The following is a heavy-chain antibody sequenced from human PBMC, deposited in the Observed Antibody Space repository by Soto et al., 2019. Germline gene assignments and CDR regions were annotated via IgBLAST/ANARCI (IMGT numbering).Heavy chain of an antibody. D-gene: IGHD3-10*01. CDR1: GGSISSGGYY. CDR3: ARADYGSGSYFYYFDY. J-gene: IGHJ4*02. CDR2: IYYSGST. Sequence: SETLSLTCTVSGGSISSGGYYWSWIRQHPGKGLEWIGYIYYSGSTYYNPSLKSRVTISVDTSKDQFSLKLSSVTAADTAVYYCARADYGSGSYFYYFDYWGQGTLVTVSS. V-gene: IGHV4-31*03.